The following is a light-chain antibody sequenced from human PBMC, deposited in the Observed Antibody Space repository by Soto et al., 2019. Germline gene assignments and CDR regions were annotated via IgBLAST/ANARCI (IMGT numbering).Light chain of an antibody. J-gene: IGLJ1*01. Sequence: QSVLTQPPSASGSPGQSVTISCTGTSSDVGTYKYVSWYQQHPGKAPKLMIYEVTKRPSGVPDRFSGSKSGNTASLTVSGLQAEDEADYYCSSYAGSNNFVFGTGTKPPS. CDR1: SSDVGTYKY. V-gene: IGLV2-8*01. CDR2: EVT. CDR3: SSYAGSNNFV.